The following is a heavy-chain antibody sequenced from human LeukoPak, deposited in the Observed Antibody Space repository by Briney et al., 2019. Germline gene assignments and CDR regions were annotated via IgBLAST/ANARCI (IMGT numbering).Heavy chain of an antibody. D-gene: IGHD3-10*01. CDR3: ASQGGYYYGSGSVPFDY. CDR1: GYTFTSYD. J-gene: IGHJ4*02. V-gene: IGHV1-8*01. CDR2: MNPNSGNT. Sequence: ASVKVSCKASGYTFTSYDINWVRQATGQGLEWMGWMNPNSGNTGYAQKFQGRVTMTRNTSISTAYMELSSLRSEDTAVYYCASQGGYYYGSGSVPFDYWGQGTLVTVSS.